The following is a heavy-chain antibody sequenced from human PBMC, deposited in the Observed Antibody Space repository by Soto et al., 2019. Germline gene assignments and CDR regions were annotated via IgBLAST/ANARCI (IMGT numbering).Heavy chain of an antibody. CDR1: GYTFPSYG. CDR2: ISGYNGNT. V-gene: IGHV1-18*01. Sequence: ASVKVSCKASGYTFPSYGISWVRRAPGQGLEWMGWISGYNGNTNYAQMLQGRVTMTTDTSTSTAYMELRSLRSDDTAVYYCARDDCSGGSCYRPLDYWGQGTLVTVSS. D-gene: IGHD2-15*01. CDR3: ARDDCSGGSCYRPLDY. J-gene: IGHJ4*02.